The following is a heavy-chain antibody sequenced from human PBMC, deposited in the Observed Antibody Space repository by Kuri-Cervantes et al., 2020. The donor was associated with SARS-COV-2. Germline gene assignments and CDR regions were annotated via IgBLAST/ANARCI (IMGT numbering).Heavy chain of an antibody. CDR2: IYHSGST. J-gene: IGHJ4*02. V-gene: IGHV4-38-2*02. Sequence: GSLSLSCTVSGYSISSGYYWGWIRQPPGKGLEWIGSIYHSGSTYYNPSLKSRVTISVDTSKNQFSLKLSSVTAADTAVYYCARGIVGATGEYYFDYWGQGTLVTVSS. CDR3: ARGIVGATGEYYFDY. CDR1: GYSISSGYY. D-gene: IGHD1-26*01.